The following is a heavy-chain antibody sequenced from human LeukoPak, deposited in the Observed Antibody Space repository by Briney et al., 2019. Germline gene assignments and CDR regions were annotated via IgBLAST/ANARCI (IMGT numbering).Heavy chain of an antibody. V-gene: IGHV4-34*01. D-gene: IGHD6-13*01. J-gene: IGHJ5*02. CDR1: GGSFSGYY. Sequence: PSETLSLTCAVYGGSFSGYYWGWIRQPPGKGLEWIGQINQSGSTNYNPSLKSRVSISLDTSKNQFSLKLTSVTAADTAVYYCARGYSSSWYFNWFDPWGQGTLVTVSS. CDR2: INQSGST. CDR3: ARGYSSSWYFNWFDP.